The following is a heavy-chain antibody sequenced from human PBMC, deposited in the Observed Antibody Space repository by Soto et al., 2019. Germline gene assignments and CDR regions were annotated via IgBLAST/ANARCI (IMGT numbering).Heavy chain of an antibody. D-gene: IGHD1-7*01. CDR2: SRDKGNSYST. CDR3: ARSFLGTTSFDS. CDR1: GFTFSDYY. Sequence: EVHLVESGGGLVQPGGSLRLSCAGSGFTFSDYYIDWVRQAPGKGLEWVGRSRDKGNSYSTDYAASVKGRFSVSRDTSKISLYLQMNSLKADDTALYYCARSFLGTTSFDSWGQGTLVTVSS. V-gene: IGHV3-72*01. J-gene: IGHJ4*02.